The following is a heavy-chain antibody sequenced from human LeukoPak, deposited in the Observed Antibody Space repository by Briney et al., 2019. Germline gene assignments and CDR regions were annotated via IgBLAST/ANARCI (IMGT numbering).Heavy chain of an antibody. CDR1: GGSISSSTYY. CDR2: FYYSGST. CDR3: TTTTRGWYGVGDY. J-gene: IGHJ4*02. V-gene: IGHV4-39*01. D-gene: IGHD6-19*01. Sequence: SETLSLTCTVSGGSISSSTYYWGWIRQPPGKGLEWIGSFYYSGSTYYNASLKSRVTISVDTSKNQFSLKLSSVTAADTAVHYCTTTTRGWYGVGDYWGQGTLVTVSS.